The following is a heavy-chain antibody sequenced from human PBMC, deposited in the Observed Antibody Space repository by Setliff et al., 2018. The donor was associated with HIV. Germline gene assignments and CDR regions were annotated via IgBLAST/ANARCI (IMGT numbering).Heavy chain of an antibody. CDR2: ISSSGTTI. J-gene: IGHJ2*01. V-gene: IGHV3-11*04. D-gene: IGHD4-17*01. Sequence: GGSLRLSCAASGFTFSDYYMSWIRQAPGKGLEWVSYISSSGTTIYYADSVKGRFTISRDNAKNSLYLQMNSLRAEDTAVYFCARDHESMTTVVTESWYFDLWGRGTLVTVSS. CDR1: GFTFSDYY. CDR3: ARDHESMTTVVTESWYFDL.